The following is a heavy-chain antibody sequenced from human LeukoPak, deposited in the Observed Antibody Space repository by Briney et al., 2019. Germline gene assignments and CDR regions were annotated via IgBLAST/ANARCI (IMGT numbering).Heavy chain of an antibody. CDR2: VSGSGSTV. J-gene: IGHJ4*02. CDR3: VRQFAS. V-gene: IGHV3-48*01. CDR1: GFTFGDHI. Sequence: GGSLGLFCAASGFTFGDHIMNWVRQLPGKRLEWVAYVSGSGSTVYYADSVKGRFTVSRDNGKSSLYLQMNSLRVEDTALYYCVRQFASWGQGTLVTVSS.